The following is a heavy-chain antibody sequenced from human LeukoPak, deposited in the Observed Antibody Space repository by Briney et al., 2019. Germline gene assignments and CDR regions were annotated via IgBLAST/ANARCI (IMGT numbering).Heavy chain of an antibody. CDR2: ISGSGGST. CDR3: AKDRSIAVASTTAFEY. CDR1: GFTFSNYV. J-gene: IGHJ4*02. V-gene: IGHV3-23*01. D-gene: IGHD6-19*01. Sequence: GGSLRLSCAASGFTFSNYVMSWVRQAPGKGLEWVSGISGSGGSTHYADSVKGRFTISRDNSKNTVYLQVNSLRAEDTALYYCAKDRSIAVASTTAFEYWGQGTLVTVSS.